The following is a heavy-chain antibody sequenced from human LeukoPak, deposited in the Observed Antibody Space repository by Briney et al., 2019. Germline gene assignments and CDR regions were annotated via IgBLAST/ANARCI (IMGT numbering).Heavy chain of an antibody. J-gene: IGHJ4*02. D-gene: IGHD3-22*01. CDR1: GFTFSRYG. CDR3: ARATHYYESSGYDY. V-gene: IGHV3-30*03. CDR2: VSYDGSNK. Sequence: PGGSLRLSCAASGFTFSRYGMHWVRQAPGKGLEWVAGVSYDGSNKYYADSVEGRFTISRDNPKNTLYLQMNSLRAEDTALYYCARATHYYESSGYDYWGQGTLVTVSS.